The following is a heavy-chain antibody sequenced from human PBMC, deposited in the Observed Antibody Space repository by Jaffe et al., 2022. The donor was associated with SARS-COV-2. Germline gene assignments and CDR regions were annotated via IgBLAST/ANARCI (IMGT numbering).Heavy chain of an antibody. CDR3: ANFFKPTVTTDY. Sequence: EVQLLESGGGLVQPGGSLRLSCAASGFTFSSYAMSWVRQAPGKGLEWVSAISGSGGSTYYADSVKGRFTISRDNSKNTLYLQMNSLRAEDTAVYYCANFFKPTVTTDYWGQGTLVTVSS. J-gene: IGHJ4*02. D-gene: IGHD4-17*01. CDR2: ISGSGGST. CDR1: GFTFSSYA. V-gene: IGHV3-23*01.